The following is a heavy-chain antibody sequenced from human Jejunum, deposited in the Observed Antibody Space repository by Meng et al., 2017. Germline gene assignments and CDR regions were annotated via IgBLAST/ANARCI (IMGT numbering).Heavy chain of an antibody. V-gene: IGHV4-30-2*01. Sequence: QLQLQQSGSGLVKPSQTLSLTCAASGGSINSDGYTWSWIRQPPGKGLEWIGYIYQTGSPYYNPSLKSRLTISVDRSENQFSLKLSSVTVADTAVYYCARMDSAFHYFDYWGQGTLVTVSS. CDR2: IYQTGSP. D-gene: IGHD2-2*03. CDR3: ARMDSAFHYFDY. CDR1: GGSINSDGYT. J-gene: IGHJ4*02.